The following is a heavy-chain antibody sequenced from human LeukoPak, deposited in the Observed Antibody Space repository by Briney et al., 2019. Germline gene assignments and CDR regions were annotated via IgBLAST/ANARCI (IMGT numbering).Heavy chain of an antibody. CDR2: ISGSGGST. CDR3: AKRSPGCRLCLDY. V-gene: IGHV3-23*01. CDR1: GFTFSIYA. Sequence: PGGSLRLSCAASGFTFSIYAMSWVRQAPGKGLEWVSAISGSGGSTYYADSVKGRFTISRDNSKNSLYLQMNSLRAEDTAVYYCAKRSPGCRLCLDYWGQGTLVTVSS. D-gene: IGHD2-2*01. J-gene: IGHJ4*02.